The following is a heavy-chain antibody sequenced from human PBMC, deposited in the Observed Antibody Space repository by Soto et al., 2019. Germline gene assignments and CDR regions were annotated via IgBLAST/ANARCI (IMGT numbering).Heavy chain of an antibody. J-gene: IGHJ4*02. D-gene: IGHD2-8*01. CDR1: GFTFSSYG. Sequence: QVQLVESRGGVVQPGRSLRLSCAASGFTFSSYGMHWVRQAPGKGLEWVALISHDGTNKYYADSVKGRFTISRDNSLNTLYLQMNSPRTEDTAVYYCARDPSPRAWSYPGYWGQGTLVTVSS. V-gene: IGHV3-30*03. CDR2: ISHDGTNK. CDR3: ARDPSPRAWSYPGY.